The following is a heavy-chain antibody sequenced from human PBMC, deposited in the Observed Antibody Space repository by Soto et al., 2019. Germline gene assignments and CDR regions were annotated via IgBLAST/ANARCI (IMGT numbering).Heavy chain of an antibody. CDR3: AKGTYYSSGWPFY. V-gene: IGHV3-30*18. Sequence: GGSLRLSCAASGFTFSSYGMHWVRQAPGKGLEWVAVISYDGSNKYYADSVKGRFTISRDNSKNTLYLQMNSLRAEDTAVYYCAKGTYYSSGWPFYWGQGTLVTVSS. CDR1: GFTFSSYG. CDR2: ISYDGSNK. J-gene: IGHJ4*02. D-gene: IGHD6-19*01.